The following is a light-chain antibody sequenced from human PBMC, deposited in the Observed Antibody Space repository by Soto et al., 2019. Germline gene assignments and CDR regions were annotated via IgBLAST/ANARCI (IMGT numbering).Light chain of an antibody. V-gene: IGKV3-15*01. CDR1: QSVDRD. CDR2: GAS. CDR3: LQCGASWT. J-gene: IGKJ1*01. Sequence: EVVLTQSPATLSLSLGEVATLSCRASQSVDRDLAWYRQRPGQPPSLLIRGASTRGTGVPARFSGSGSETDFTLTVSRLEPEDFAVYYCLQCGASWTFGQGTKVDIK.